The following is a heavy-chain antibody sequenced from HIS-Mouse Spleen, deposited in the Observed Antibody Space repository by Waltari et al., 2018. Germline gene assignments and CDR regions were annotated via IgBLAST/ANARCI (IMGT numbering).Heavy chain of an antibody. D-gene: IGHD7-27*01. Sequence: SSYIYYADSVKGRFTISRDNAKNSLYLQMNSLRAEDTAVYYCARDPPRGTGDRGARYFDLWGRGTLVTVSS. V-gene: IGHV3-21*01. CDR2: SSYI. J-gene: IGHJ2*01. CDR3: ARDPPRGTGDRGARYFDL.